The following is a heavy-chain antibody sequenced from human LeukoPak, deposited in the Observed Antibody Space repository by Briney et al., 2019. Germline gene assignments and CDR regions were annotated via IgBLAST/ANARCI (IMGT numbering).Heavy chain of an antibody. V-gene: IGHV3-23*01. CDR1: GFTFSDYA. CDR3: AKDRYQLLYNWFDP. D-gene: IGHD2-2*01. Sequence: GGSLRLSCAASGFTFSDYAMSWVRQAPGKGLEWVSHISGSGDRTSYADFVKGRFTNSRDNSKNTLYLQMYGLRVEDTATYYCAKDRYQLLYNWFDPWGQGTLVTVSS. CDR2: ISGSGDRT. J-gene: IGHJ5*02.